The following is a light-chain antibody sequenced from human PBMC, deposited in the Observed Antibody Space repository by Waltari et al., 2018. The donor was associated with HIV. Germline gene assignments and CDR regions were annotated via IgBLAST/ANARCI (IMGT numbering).Light chain of an antibody. CDR2: DTS. J-gene: IGKJ1*01. CDR3: QQYGTSPKT. CDR1: QSVSSSF. V-gene: IGKV3-20*01. Sequence: EIVLTQSPGTLSLSPGERATLSCKTSQSVSSSFLAWYQQKPGQAPRLLIYDTSNRATGIPDRFSGSGSGTDFTLTINSLEPEDFVVYYCQQYGTSPKTFGQGTKVEIK.